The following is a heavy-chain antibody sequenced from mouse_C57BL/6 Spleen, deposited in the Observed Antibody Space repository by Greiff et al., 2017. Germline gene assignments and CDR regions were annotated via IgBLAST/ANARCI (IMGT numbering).Heavy chain of an antibody. CDR3: ARSTTVLYYYAMDY. Sequence: EVQLQQSGPELVKPGASVKIPCKASGYTFTDYNMDWVKQSHGKSLEWIGDINPNNGGTIYNQKFKGKATLTVDKSSSTAYMELRSLTSEDTAVYYCARSTTVLYYYAMDYWGQGTSVTVSS. V-gene: IGHV1-18*01. CDR2: INPNNGGT. D-gene: IGHD1-1*01. J-gene: IGHJ4*01. CDR1: GYTFTDYN.